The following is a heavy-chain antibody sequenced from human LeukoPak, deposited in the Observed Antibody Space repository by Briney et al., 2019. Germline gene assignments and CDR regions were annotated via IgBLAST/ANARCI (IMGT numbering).Heavy chain of an antibody. CDR3: ARVSFGVVTSFDY. D-gene: IGHD3-3*01. CDR2: INPNSGGT. V-gene: IGHV1-2*06. Sequence: ASVKVSCKASGYTFTGYYMHWVRQAPGQGLEWMGRINPNSGGTNYAQKFQGRVTMTRDTSISTAYMELSRLRSDDTAVYYCARVSFGVVTSFDYWGREPWSPSPQ. J-gene: IGHJ4*02. CDR1: GYTFTGYY.